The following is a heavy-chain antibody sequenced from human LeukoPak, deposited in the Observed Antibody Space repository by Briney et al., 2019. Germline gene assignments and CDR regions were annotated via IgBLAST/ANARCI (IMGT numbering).Heavy chain of an antibody. V-gene: IGHV4-61*02. CDR1: GDSISSGDYY. CDR3: ARGRGVTYYYGSGRKGSGYYYYMDV. J-gene: IGHJ6*03. CDR2: ISSSGST. Sequence: PSETLSLTCTVSGDSISSGDYYWSWIRQPAGKGLEWIGRISSSGSTNYNPSLKSRVTISVDTSKNQFSLKLSSVTAADTAVYYCARGRGVTYYYGSGRKGSGYYYYMDVWGKGTTVTVSS. D-gene: IGHD3-10*01.